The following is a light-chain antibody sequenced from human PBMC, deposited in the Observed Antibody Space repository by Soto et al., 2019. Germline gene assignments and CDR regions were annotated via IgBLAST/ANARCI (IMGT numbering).Light chain of an antibody. CDR2: DVS. CDR1: SSDVGGYNY. J-gene: IGLJ1*01. Sequence: QSVLTQTASVSGSPGQSITISCTGTSSDVGGYNYVSWYQQHPGKAPKLMIYDVSNRPSGVSNRFSGFKSGNTASLTISGLHAEYEADYYCSSYTTSSTYVFGTGTKATV. CDR3: SSYTTSSTYV. V-gene: IGLV2-14*03.